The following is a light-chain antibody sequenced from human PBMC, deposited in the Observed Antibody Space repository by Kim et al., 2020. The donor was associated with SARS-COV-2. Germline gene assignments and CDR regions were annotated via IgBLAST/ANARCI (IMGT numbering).Light chain of an antibody. CDR2: ATS. J-gene: IGKJ2*01. V-gene: IGKV3-20*01. CDR1: QSFFSDEY. CDR3: QQYGRSRRYA. Sequence: EIVLTHSPGTLSLSPGARATLSCRASQSFFSDEYLVWYQQKPGQAPRLGIFATSTRAAGIPDSCSGSGSVTDFTLTISRLEPEDFGMYYCQQYGRSRRYAYGQGTRLEI.